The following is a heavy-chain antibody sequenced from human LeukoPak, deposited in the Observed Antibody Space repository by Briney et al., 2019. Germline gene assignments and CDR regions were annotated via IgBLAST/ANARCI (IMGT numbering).Heavy chain of an antibody. Sequence: GGSLRLSCAGSGFTLSSHSMNWVRQAPGKGLEWVSSISSSSYIYYADSVKGRFTISRDNAKNSLYLQMNSLRAEDTAVYYCARDSGGYFDRNHFGYWGQGTLVTVSS. D-gene: IGHD3-9*01. CDR3: ARDSGGYFDRNHFGY. J-gene: IGHJ4*02. V-gene: IGHV3-21*01. CDR1: GFTLSSHS. CDR2: ISSSSYI.